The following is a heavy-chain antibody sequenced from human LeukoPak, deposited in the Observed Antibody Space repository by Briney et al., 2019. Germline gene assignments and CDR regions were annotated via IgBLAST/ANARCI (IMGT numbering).Heavy chain of an antibody. Sequence: PGGSLRLSCVASGFTFSSYWMHWVRQAPGTGLVWVSRIKSDGSSTSYAGSVKGRFTISRDNAKNSLYLQMNSLRAEDTAVYYCAREWNGYDYVGEDYWGQGTLVTVSS. D-gene: IGHD5-12*01. CDR1: GFTFSSYW. V-gene: IGHV3-74*01. CDR3: AREWNGYDYVGEDY. CDR2: IKSDGSST. J-gene: IGHJ4*02.